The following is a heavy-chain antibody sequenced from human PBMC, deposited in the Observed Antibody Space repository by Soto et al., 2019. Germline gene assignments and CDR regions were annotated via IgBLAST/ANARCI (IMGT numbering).Heavy chain of an antibody. J-gene: IGHJ5*02. CDR1: GFTFSSYS. CDR3: ARDNLQYDILTGYLRWFDP. V-gene: IGHV3-48*02. CDR2: ISSSSSTI. Sequence: EVQLVESGGGLVQPGGSLRLSCAASGFTFSSYSMNWVRQAPGKGLEWVSYISSSSSTIYYADSVKGRFTISRDNAKKSLYLKMNSLTDEDTAVYYCARDNLQYDILTGYLRWFDPWGQGTLVTVSS. D-gene: IGHD3-9*01.